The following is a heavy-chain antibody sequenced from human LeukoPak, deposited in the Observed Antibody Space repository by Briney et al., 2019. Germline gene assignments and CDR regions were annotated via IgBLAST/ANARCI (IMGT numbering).Heavy chain of an antibody. CDR1: GSTFSSYA. CDR2: ISGSGGST. CDR3: ATGRPAGGYQFDY. J-gene: IGHJ4*02. Sequence: GGSLRLSCAASGSTFSSYAMSWVRQAPGKGLEWVSAISGSGGSTYYADSVKGRFTISRDNSKNTLYLQMNSLRAEDTAVYYCATGRPAGGYQFDYWGQGTLVTVSS. V-gene: IGHV3-23*01. D-gene: IGHD2-8*02.